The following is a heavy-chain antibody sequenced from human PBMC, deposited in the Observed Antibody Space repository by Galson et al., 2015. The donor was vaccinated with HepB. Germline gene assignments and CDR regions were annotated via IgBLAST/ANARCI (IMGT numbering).Heavy chain of an antibody. V-gene: IGHV5-51*01. Sequence: QSGAEVKKPGESLKISCRGSGYIFSNYWITWVRQMPGKGLEWMGMIHPDDSDGKYSPSFQGQVTFSVDQSINTAYLEWSSLEPSDTAMFYCARRLYSYGDYYGMDVWGQGTTVTVSS. J-gene: IGHJ6*02. CDR1: GYIFSNYW. D-gene: IGHD3-16*02. CDR3: ARRLYSYGDYYGMDV. CDR2: IHPDDSDG.